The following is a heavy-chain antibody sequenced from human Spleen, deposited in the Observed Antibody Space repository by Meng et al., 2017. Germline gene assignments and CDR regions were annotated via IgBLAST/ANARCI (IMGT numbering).Heavy chain of an antibody. CDR3: ARRGTPYYYDSSGQYYFDY. D-gene: IGHD3-22*01. J-gene: IGHJ4*02. CDR2: VIPIFGTA. V-gene: IGHV1-69*06. Sequence: QGARVECGAEGKEAGSPGKVPCQASGGTFSSYAISWVRQAPGQGLEWMGGVIPIFGTANYAQKFQGRVTITADKSTSTAYMELSSLRSEDTAVYYCARRGTPYYYDSSGQYYFDYWGQGTLVTVSS. CDR1: GGTFSSYA.